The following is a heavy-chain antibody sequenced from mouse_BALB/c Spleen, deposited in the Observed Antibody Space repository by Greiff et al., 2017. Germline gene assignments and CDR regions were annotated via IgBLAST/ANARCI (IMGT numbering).Heavy chain of an antibody. V-gene: IGHV2-2*02. CDR1: GFSLTSYG. J-gene: IGHJ4*01. CDR2: IWSGGST. Sequence: VKLMESGPGLVAPSQSLSITCTVSGFSLTSYGVHWVRQSPGKGLEWLGVIWSGGSTDYNAAFISRLSISKDNSKSQVFFKMNSLQANDTAIYYCARNLGLGPYAMDYWGQGTSVTVSS. CDR3: ARNLGLGPYAMDY.